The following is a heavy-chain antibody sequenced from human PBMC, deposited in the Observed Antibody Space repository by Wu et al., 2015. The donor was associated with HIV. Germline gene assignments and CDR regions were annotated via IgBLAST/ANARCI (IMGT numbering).Heavy chain of an antibody. V-gene: IGHV1-18*01. CDR3: GRVWGCGFTTCYWRVDV. CDR1: GYTFSNSG. J-gene: IGHJ6*02. Sequence: VRLVQVWSRSEEAWGLIKVSCKTYGYTFSNSGVSWIRQAPGQGLEYMGWIMGDSGSTNYAQRFQGRVTMTIDTSTNTGYLELGSLRSDDTAVYYCGRVWGCGFTTCYWRVDVWGQGTTVIVSS. CDR2: IMGDSGST. D-gene: IGHD2-21*01.